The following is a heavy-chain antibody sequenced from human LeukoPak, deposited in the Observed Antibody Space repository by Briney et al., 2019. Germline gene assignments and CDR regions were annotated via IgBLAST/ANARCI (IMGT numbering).Heavy chain of an antibody. CDR1: GFTFGSYS. D-gene: IGHD6-13*01. CDR3: AREYSSSWYPEYFQH. Sequence: GGSLRLSCAASGFTFGSYSMNWVRQAPGKGLEWVSYISSSSSTIYYADSVKGRFTISRDNAKNSLYLQMNSLRAEDTAVYYCAREYSSSWYPEYFQHWGQGTLVTVSS. V-gene: IGHV3-48*04. CDR2: ISSSSSTI. J-gene: IGHJ1*01.